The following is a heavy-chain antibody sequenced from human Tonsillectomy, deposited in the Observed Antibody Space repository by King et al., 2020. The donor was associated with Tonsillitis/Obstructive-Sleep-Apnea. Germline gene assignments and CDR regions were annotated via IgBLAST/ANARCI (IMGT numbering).Heavy chain of an antibody. Sequence: VQLQESGPGLVKPSGTLSLTCAVSGGSISSSNWWSWVRQPPGKGLEWIGEIYHSGSTNYNPSLKSRVTISVDKSKNQFSLKLSSVTAADTAVYYCARGWGYGYCSSTSCRGYDAFDIWGQWTMVTVSS. D-gene: IGHD2-2*03. CDR1: GGSISSSNW. CDR2: IYHSGST. CDR3: ARGWGYGYCSSTSCRGYDAFDI. J-gene: IGHJ3*02. V-gene: IGHV4-4*02.